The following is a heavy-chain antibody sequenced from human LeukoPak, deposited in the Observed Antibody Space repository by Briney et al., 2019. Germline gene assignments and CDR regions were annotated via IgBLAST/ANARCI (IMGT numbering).Heavy chain of an antibody. V-gene: IGHV1-69*02. CDR2: IIPILGIA. D-gene: IGHD6-13*01. CDR3: AREIAAAGIQGSQT. Sequence: SVKVSCKASGGTFSSYTISWVRQTPGQGLEWMGRIIPILGIANYAQKFQGRVTITADKSTSTAYMELSSLRSEDTAVYYCAREIAAAGIQGSQTWGQGTLVTVSS. J-gene: IGHJ5*02. CDR1: GGTFSSYT.